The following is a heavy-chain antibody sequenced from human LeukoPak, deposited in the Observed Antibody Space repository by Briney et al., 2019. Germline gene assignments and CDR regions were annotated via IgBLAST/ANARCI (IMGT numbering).Heavy chain of an antibody. D-gene: IGHD4-11*01. V-gene: IGHV3-30-3*01. CDR1: GFTFSSYA. CDR3: ARTYSNYDAFDI. Sequence: GRSLRLSCAASGFTFSSYAMHWVRQAPGKGLEWVAVISYDGSSKYYADSVKGRFTISRDNSKNTLYLQMNSLRAEDTAVYYRARTYSNYDAFDIWGQGTMVTVSS. CDR2: ISYDGSSK. J-gene: IGHJ3*02.